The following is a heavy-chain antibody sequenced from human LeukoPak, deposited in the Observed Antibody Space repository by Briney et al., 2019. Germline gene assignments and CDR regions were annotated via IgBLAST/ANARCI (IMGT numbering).Heavy chain of an antibody. CDR1: GFTFSSYA. CDR2: ISGSGGST. J-gene: IGHJ4*02. D-gene: IGHD3-3*01. V-gene: IGHV3-23*01. CDR3: ANALRFLEWLLF. Sequence: GGSLRLSCAASGFTFSSYAMSWVRQAPGKGLEWVSAISGSGGSTYYADSVKGRFTISRDYSKNTLYLQMNSLRAEDTAVYYCANALRFLEWLLFWGQGTLVTVSS.